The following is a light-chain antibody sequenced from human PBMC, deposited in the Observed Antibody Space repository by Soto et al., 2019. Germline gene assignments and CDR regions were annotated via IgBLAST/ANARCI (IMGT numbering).Light chain of an antibody. CDR3: QQYYSTPLT. J-gene: IGKJ4*01. V-gene: IGKV4-1*01. CDR1: QSVLYSSNNKNY. CDR2: WAS. Sequence: DIVMTQSPDSLAVSLDETATINCKTSQSVLYSSNNKNYLAWYQQKPGQPPKLLIYWASTRESGVPDRFSGSGSGTDFTLTISSLQAEDVAVYYCQQYYSTPLTFGGGTKVDI.